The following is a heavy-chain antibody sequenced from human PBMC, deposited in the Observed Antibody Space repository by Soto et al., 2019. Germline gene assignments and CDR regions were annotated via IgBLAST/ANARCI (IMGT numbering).Heavy chain of an antibody. CDR1: GFPFSSYA. D-gene: IGHD1-26*01. V-gene: IGHV3-23*01. J-gene: IGHJ4*02. CDR3: AKDRSGSYSFDY. CDR2: ISGSGGST. Sequence: GGSLRLSCAASGFPFSSYAMSLVRQSPGKGLEWVSAISGSGGSTYYADSVKGRFTISRDNSKKTLYLQMNSLRAEDTAVYYCAKDRSGSYSFDYWGQGTLVTVSS.